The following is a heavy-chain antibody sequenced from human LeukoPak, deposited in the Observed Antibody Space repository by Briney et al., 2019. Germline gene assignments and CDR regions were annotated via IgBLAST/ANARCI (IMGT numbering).Heavy chain of an antibody. CDR2: IYSSGTT. CDR1: GGSISSYY. J-gene: IGHJ4*02. CDR3: ARWVPRYFDY. V-gene: IGHV4-59*01. Sequence: SETLSPTCTVSGGSISSYYWNWIRQPPGKGLEWIGYIYSSGTTNYNPSLRSRVSMSVDTSKNQFSLKLSSVAAADTAVYYCARWVPRYFDYWGQGTLVTVSS.